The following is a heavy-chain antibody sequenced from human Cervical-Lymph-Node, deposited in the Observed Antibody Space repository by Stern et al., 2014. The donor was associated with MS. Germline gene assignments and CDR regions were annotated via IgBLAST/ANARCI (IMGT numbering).Heavy chain of an antibody. J-gene: IGHJ4*02. D-gene: IGHD6-19*01. CDR3: ARSIAVAGPLDY. Sequence: QLQLQESGPGLVKPSETLSLTCTVSGGSISSSSYYWGWIRQPPGKGLEWIGSIYYSGSNYYNPSLKSRVTISVDTSKNQFSLKLSSVTAADTAVYYCARSIAVAGPLDYWGQGTLVTVSS. V-gene: IGHV4-39*01. CDR2: IYYSGSN. CDR1: GGSISSSSYY.